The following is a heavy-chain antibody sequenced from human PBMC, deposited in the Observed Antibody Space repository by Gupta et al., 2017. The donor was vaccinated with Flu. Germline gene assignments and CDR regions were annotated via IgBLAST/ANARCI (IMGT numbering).Heavy chain of an antibody. Sequence: VHLVESGGGVVKPGRSLRLSCAGSGFTFGDYHLGWFRQAPQRGLEWIAFIRSSPHGGTTEYAASVRGKFTISRDDSKGIAYLQMNSLKSEDTAVYYCSRFSYGDYLADHWGQGTLVIVSS. CDR3: SRFSYGDYLADH. CDR2: IRSSPHGGTT. D-gene: IGHD4-17*01. J-gene: IGHJ4*02. V-gene: IGHV3-49*05. CDR1: GFTFGDYH.